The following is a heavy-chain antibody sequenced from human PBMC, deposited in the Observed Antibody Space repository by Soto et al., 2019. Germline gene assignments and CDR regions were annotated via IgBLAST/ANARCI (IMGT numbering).Heavy chain of an antibody. Sequence: EVQLVESGGGLVQPGGSLRLSCVASGFTFRSYEMNWVRQAPGKGLEWVSYISRSGTTVYYADSVKGRFTISRDNAKNSLYLQMNNVRVEDTGIYYCARDSWFGDLSSLYFDYWGQGTLVTVSS. CDR3: ARDSWFGDLSSLYFDY. V-gene: IGHV3-48*03. CDR2: ISRSGTTV. CDR1: GFTFRSYE. D-gene: IGHD3-10*01. J-gene: IGHJ4*02.